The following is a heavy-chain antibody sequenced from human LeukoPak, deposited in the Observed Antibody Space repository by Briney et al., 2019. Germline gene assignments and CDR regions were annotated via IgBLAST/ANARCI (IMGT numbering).Heavy chain of an antibody. D-gene: IGHD3-3*01. CDR3: ARGSIFDFWSGYSGNYFDY. Sequence: SETLSLTCTVSGGSISSHYWSWIRQPPGKGLEWIGYIYYSGSTNYNPSLKSRVTISVDTSKNQFSLKLSSVTAADTAVYYCARGSIFDFWSGYSGNYFDYWGQGTLVTVSS. J-gene: IGHJ4*02. CDR1: GGSISSHY. CDR2: IYYSGST. V-gene: IGHV4-59*11.